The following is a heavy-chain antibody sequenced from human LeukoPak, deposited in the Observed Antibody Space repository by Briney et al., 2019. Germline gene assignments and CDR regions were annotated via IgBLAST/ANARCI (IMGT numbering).Heavy chain of an antibody. Sequence: SETLSLTCAVYGGSFSGYYWSWIRQPPGKGLEWIGEINHSGSTNYNPSLKSRVTISVDTSKNQFSLKLSSVTAAVTAVYYCARSKYSSGCLDYWGQGTLVTVSS. V-gene: IGHV4-34*01. CDR3: ARSKYSSGCLDY. J-gene: IGHJ4*02. CDR1: GGSFSGYY. CDR2: INHSGST. D-gene: IGHD6-19*01.